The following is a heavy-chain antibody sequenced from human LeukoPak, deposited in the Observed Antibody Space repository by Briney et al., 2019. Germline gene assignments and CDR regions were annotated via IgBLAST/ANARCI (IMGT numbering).Heavy chain of an antibody. D-gene: IGHD6-13*01. J-gene: IGHJ6*03. CDR3: ARAIAADGGYYYYMDV. CDR2: IKQDGSEK. CDR1: GFTFSSYW. Sequence: TGGSLRLSCAASGFTFSSYWMSWVRQAPGKGLEWVANIKQDGSEKYYVDSVKGRFTISRDNAKNSLYLQMNSLRAEDTAVYYCARAIAADGGYYYYMDVWGKGTTVTVSS. V-gene: IGHV3-7*01.